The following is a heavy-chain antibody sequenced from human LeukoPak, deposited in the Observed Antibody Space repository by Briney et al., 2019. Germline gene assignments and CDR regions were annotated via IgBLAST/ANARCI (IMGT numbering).Heavy chain of an antibody. D-gene: IGHD3-3*01. CDR1: GFSLTTFGVA. Sequence: KESGPTLVKPTETLTLTCSFSGFSLTTFGVAVGWIRQPPGKALEWLALIYWDDDRRYSPSLKNRVTVTKDTSKNQVVLTMTNMDPVDTGTYYCAHGPSPEFDFWISNYTAPASFFDPWGQGILVTVSS. CDR2: IYWDDDR. J-gene: IGHJ5*02. V-gene: IGHV2-5*02. CDR3: AHGPSPEFDFWISNYTAPASFFDP.